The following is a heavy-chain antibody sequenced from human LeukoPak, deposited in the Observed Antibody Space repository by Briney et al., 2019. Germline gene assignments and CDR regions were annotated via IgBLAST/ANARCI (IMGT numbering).Heavy chain of an antibody. V-gene: IGHV3-23*01. J-gene: IGHJ5*02. CDR1: GFTFSSYD. CDR2: IRPSGDNT. D-gene: IGHD6-19*01. Sequence: GGTLRLSCAASGFTFSSYDMTWVRQAPGRGLEWVSSIRPSGDNTYYGASVKGRFTISRDNSKNTVYLQMNNMRVDDTAVYYCARVAGWHWFDPWGQGTLVTVSS. CDR3: ARVAGWHWFDP.